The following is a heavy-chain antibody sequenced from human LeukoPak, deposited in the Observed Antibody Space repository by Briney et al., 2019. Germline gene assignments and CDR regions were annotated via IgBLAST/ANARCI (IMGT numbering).Heavy chain of an antibody. CDR2: IYISGST. J-gene: IGHJ4*02. D-gene: IGHD3-22*01. CDR1: GGSVSSYY. V-gene: IGHV4-4*07. CDR3: ARESSLHYYDNSGYYPYYFDY. Sequence: PSETLSLTCTVSGGSVSSYYWTWIRQPAGRGLEWIGHIYISGSTSYNPSLKSRVTMSVDTSKNQFSLKLSSVTAADTAVYYCARESSLHYYDNSGYYPYYFDYWGQGTLVTVSS.